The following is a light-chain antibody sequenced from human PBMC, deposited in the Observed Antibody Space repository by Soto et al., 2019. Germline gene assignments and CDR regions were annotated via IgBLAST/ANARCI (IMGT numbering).Light chain of an antibody. CDR3: RQRYNWPLT. CDR2: DAF. Sequence: IVLTQSPATLSLSPGERATLSCKPSQSIGNSLGWFQQKPGQAPRLLIDDAFNRATGIPARFTGSGSGSDFTLTISSLEPEDFGVYYCRQRYNWPLTFGGGTKVDI. J-gene: IGKJ4*01. CDR1: QSIGNS. V-gene: IGKV3-11*01.